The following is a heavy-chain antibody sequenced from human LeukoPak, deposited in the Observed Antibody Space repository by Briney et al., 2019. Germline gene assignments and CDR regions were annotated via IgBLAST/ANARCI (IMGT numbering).Heavy chain of an antibody. V-gene: IGHV4-39*07. Sequence: SETLSLTCTVPGHSVGSSNYYWGWIHQPPGKGLEWIGNISSPGTTYYSPSLKSRLTVSLDTSRNQFSLGLTSVTAADTAVYYCARISLSMIRGAPIPLFYLDSGGQGTLVTVSS. D-gene: IGHD3-10*01. CDR1: GHSVGSSNYY. J-gene: IGHJ4*02. CDR3: ARISLSMIRGAPIPLFYLDS. CDR2: ISSPGTT.